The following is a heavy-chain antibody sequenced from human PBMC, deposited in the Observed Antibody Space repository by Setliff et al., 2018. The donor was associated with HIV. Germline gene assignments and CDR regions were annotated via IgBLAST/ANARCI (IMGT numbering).Heavy chain of an antibody. D-gene: IGHD6-25*01. CDR2: ISAYNGHT. J-gene: IGHJ4*02. CDR3: AIDVIGGRLRHMPDF. Sequence: ASVKVSCKASGYSFSSYAISWVRQAPGQGLEWMGWISAYNGHTNYAQKFQGRVTMTEDTSTYTAYMELSGLRSEDTAVYYCAIDVIGGRLRHMPDFWGTGTPVTVSS. V-gene: IGHV1-18*01. CDR1: GYSFSSYA.